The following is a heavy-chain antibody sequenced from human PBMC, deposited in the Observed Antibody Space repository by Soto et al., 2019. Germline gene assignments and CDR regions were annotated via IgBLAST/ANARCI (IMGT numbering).Heavy chain of an antibody. CDR1: GYTFTSYY. CDR3: ASAMITFGGVIALDAFDI. Sequence: GASVKVSCKASGYTFTSYYMHWVRQAPGQGLEWMGIINPSGGSTSYAQKFQGRVTMTRDTSTSTVYMELSSLRSEDTAVYYCASAMITFGGVIALDAFDIWGQGTMVTVSS. J-gene: IGHJ3*02. D-gene: IGHD3-16*02. CDR2: INPSGGST. V-gene: IGHV1-46*03.